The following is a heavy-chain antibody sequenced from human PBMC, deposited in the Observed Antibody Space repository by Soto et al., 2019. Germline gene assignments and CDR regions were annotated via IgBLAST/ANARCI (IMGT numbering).Heavy chain of an antibody. CDR1: GFTFRRYT. CDR2: ISDAGGGT. D-gene: IGHD6-19*01. V-gene: IGHV3-64D*06. Sequence: GGSLRLSCSASGFTFRRYTMLWVRQAPGKGMEYVSAISDAGGGTYYADSVKGRFTISRDDPKNTLYLQMSNLRAEDTAVYYCVKGHSSGWYAIYWGQGTLVTVSS. CDR3: VKGHSSGWYAIY. J-gene: IGHJ4*02.